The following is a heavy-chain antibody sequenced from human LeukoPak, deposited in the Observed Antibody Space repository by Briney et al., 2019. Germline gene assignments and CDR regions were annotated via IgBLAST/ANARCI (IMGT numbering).Heavy chain of an antibody. CDR1: GFTFSDYT. CDR3: ASLARTMVRGVTAGDY. V-gene: IGHV3-21*01. CDR2: ISSSSSYI. J-gene: IGHJ4*02. Sequence: GGSLRLSCAASGFTFSDYTMNWVRQAPGKGLEWVSSISSSSSYIYYADSVKGRFTISRDNAKNSLYLQMNSLRAEDTAVYYCASLARTMVRGVTAGDYWGQGTLVTVSS. D-gene: IGHD3-10*01.